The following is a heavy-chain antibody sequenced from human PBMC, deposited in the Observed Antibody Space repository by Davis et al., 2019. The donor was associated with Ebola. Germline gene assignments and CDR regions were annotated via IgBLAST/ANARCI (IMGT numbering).Heavy chain of an antibody. CDR3: ARRAYCSSTSCYWRTRRLNLPTTTKNWFDP. Sequence: AASVKVSCKASGYTFTGYDINWVRQATGQGLEWMGWMNPNSGNTGYAQKFQGRVTMTRNTSISTAYMELSSLRSEDTAVYYCARRAYCSSTSCYWRTRRLNLPTTTKNWFDPWGQGTLVTISS. J-gene: IGHJ5*02. D-gene: IGHD2-2*01. V-gene: IGHV1-8*01. CDR2: MNPNSGNT. CDR1: GYTFTGYD.